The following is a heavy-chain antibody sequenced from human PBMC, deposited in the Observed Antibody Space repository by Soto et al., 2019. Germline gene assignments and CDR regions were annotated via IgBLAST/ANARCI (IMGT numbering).Heavy chain of an antibody. CDR1: GGSISSGDYY. J-gene: IGHJ6*02. Sequence: QVQLQESGPGLVKPSQTLSLTCTVSGGSISSGDYYWSWIRQPPGKGLEWIGDINYSGSNYYNPSLKSRVTITVDTSKNQFSLKLSFVTAADTAVYYCASASPVVTDVWGQGTTVTVSS. CDR2: INYSGSN. CDR3: ASASPVVTDV. V-gene: IGHV4-30-4*01.